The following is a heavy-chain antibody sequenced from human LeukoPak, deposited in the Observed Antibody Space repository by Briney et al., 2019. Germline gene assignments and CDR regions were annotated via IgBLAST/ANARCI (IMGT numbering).Heavy chain of an antibody. CDR2: ISSSGSTI. CDR1: GFTFSSYE. D-gene: IGHD2-15*01. J-gene: IGHJ6*02. CDR3: ARDRGLPSCYYYGMDV. V-gene: IGHV3-48*03. Sequence: GGSLRLSCAASGFTFSSYEMNWVRQAPGKGLEWVSYISSSGSTIYYADSVKGRFTISRDNAKNSLYLQMNSLRAEDTAVYYCARDRGLPSCYYYGMDVWGQGTTVTVSS.